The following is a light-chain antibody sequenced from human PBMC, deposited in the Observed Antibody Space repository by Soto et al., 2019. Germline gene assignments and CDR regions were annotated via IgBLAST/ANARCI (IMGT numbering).Light chain of an antibody. CDR1: NIGTRN. J-gene: IGLJ3*02. Sequence: YELTQPLSVSVPLGQTASITCGGNNIGTRNVHWYQQKPGQAPVLVVYRDSNRPSGIPERFSGSNSGNTATLTISRAQAGDEADYYCHVWDSSTAVFGGGTKLTVL. CDR3: HVWDSSTAV. CDR2: RDS. V-gene: IGLV3-9*01.